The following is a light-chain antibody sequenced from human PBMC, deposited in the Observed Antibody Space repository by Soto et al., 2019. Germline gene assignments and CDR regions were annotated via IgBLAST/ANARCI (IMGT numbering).Light chain of an antibody. CDR2: AAS. J-gene: IGKJ4*01. CDR1: QSISSH. V-gene: IGKV1-39*01. CDR3: QQSYSTPLT. Sequence: DIQMTQSPSSLSASVGDRVTITCRASQSISSHLNWYQQKPGKAPKLLIYAASSLQSGVPSRFSGSASGTDFTLTISSLQPEDFATYYCQQSYSTPLTFGGGTKVEIK.